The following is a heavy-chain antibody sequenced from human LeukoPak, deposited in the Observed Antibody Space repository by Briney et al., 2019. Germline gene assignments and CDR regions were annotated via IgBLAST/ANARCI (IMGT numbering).Heavy chain of an antibody. V-gene: IGHV3-48*01. J-gene: IGHJ4*02. CDR1: EFTFSTYA. Sequence: GGSLRLSCAASEFTFSTYAMNWVRQAPGKGLEWLSYITTSSGTIFYADSVKGRFTISRDNSKNTLYLQMNSLRAEDTAVYYCAREGSGPNFDYWGQGTLVTVSS. D-gene: IGHD2-15*01. CDR3: AREGSGPNFDY. CDR2: ITTSSGTI.